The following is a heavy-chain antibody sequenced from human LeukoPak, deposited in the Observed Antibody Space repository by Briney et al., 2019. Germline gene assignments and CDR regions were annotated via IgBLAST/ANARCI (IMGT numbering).Heavy chain of an antibody. V-gene: IGHV1-18*01. J-gene: IGHJ6*02. CDR3: ARDGIAAPGTGYFYYYGMDV. CDR2: ISVYNGNT. D-gene: IGHD6-13*01. CDR1: GYTLTTYG. Sequence: ASVKVSCRAFGYTLTTYGITWVRQAPGQGLEWMGWISVYNGNTNFAQKFQGRVTMTTDTSTSTAYMELRSLRSDDTAVYYCARDGIAAPGTGYFYYYGMDVWGQGTLVTVSS.